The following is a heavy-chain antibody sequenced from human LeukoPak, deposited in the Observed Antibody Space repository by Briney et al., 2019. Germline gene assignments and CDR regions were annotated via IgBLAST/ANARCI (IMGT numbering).Heavy chain of an antibody. CDR3: ARSGRRSGQQLVGWFDP. J-gene: IGHJ5*02. V-gene: IGHV1-2*06. D-gene: IGHD6-13*01. CDR2: LNPNSGGT. Sequence: ASVKVSCKASGYTFAGYYMHWVRQAPGQGLDWMGRLNPNSGGTNYAQKFQGRVTMTRDTSISTAYMELSRLRSDDTAVYYCARSGRRSGQQLVGWFDPWGQGTLVTVSS. CDR1: GYTFAGYY.